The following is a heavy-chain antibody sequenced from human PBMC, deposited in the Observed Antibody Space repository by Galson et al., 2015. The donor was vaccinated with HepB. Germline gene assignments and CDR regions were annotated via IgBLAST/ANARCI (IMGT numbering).Heavy chain of an antibody. V-gene: IGHV1-46*01. CDR2: INPSGGST. D-gene: IGHD2-2*01. CDR3: ARGTQYCSSTSCYALNRPNWYFDL. CDR1: GYTFTSYY. Sequence: SVKVSCKASGYTFTSYYMHWVRQAPGQGLEWMGIINPSGGSTSYAQKFQGRVTMTRDTSTSTVYMELSSLRSEDTAVYYCARGTQYCSSTSCYALNRPNWYFDLWGRGTLVTVSS. J-gene: IGHJ2*01.